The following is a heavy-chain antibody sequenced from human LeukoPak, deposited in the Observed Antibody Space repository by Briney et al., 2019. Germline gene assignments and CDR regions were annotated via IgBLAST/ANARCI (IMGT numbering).Heavy chain of an antibody. J-gene: IGHJ5*02. CDR2: INPNNGDT. D-gene: IGHD2-21*02. CDR1: GYTFSGYY. CDR3: ARVCGGDCYPVFDP. Sequence: GASVKVSCKASGYTFSGYYMHWVRQAPGQGLEWMGWINPNNGDTKFAQRFQGRVTMTRDTSISTGYMELSSLKSDDTAVYYCARVCGGDCYPVFDPWGQGTLVTVSS. V-gene: IGHV1-2*02.